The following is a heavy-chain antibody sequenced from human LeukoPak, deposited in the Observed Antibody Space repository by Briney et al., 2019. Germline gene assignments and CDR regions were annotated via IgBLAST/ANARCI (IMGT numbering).Heavy chain of an antibody. CDR3: ARRVNDAVAPVGY. V-gene: IGHV4-59*08. Sequence: SETLSLTCTVSGGSISSYYWSWIRQPPGKGLEWIGYIYYSGSTNYNPSLKSRVTISVDTSKNQFSLKLSSVTAADTAVYYCARRVNDAVAPVGYWGQGTLVTVSS. J-gene: IGHJ4*02. CDR2: IYYSGST. D-gene: IGHD2-15*01. CDR1: GGSISSYY.